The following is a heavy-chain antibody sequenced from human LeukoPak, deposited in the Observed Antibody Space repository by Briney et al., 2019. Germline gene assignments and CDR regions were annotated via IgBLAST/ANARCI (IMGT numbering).Heavy chain of an antibody. CDR2: INHSGST. V-gene: IGHV4-34*01. CDR3: ARELRGLRYLAWFYDAFDI. CDR1: GGSFSGYY. D-gene: IGHD3-9*01. Sequence: SETLSLTCAVYGGSFSGYYWSWIRQPPGKGLEWIGEINHSGSTNYNPSLNSLATISVNTSKNQFSLKLSSVTAADTAVYYCARELRGLRYLAWFYDAFDIWGQGTMVSVFS. J-gene: IGHJ3*02.